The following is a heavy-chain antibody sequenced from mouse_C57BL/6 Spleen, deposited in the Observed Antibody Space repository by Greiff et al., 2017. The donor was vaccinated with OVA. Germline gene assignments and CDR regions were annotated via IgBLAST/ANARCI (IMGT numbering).Heavy chain of an antibody. Sequence: QVQLQQPGAELVKPGASVKLSCKASGYTFTSYWMHWVKQRPGRGLEWIGRIDPNSGGTKYNEKFKSKATLPVDQSSRPAYMQLNNPASEDSAGYYCAIDSSCYGGAMDYWGQGTSVTVSS. D-gene: IGHD3-2*02. CDR2: IDPNSGGT. CDR1: GYTFTSYW. CDR3: AIDSSCYGGAMDY. J-gene: IGHJ4*01. V-gene: IGHV1-72*01.